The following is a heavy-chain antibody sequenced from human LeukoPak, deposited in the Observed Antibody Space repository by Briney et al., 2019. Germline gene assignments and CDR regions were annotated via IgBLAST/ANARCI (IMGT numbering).Heavy chain of an antibody. Sequence: SETLSLTCAVYGGSFSGYYWSWICQPPGKGLEWIGEINHSGSTNYNPSLKSRVTISVDTSKNQFSLKLSSVTAADTAVYYCARSPRGYSTRGGDYWGHGTLVTVSS. J-gene: IGHJ4*01. V-gene: IGHV4-34*01. D-gene: IGHD5-18*01. CDR3: ARSPRGYSTRGGDY. CDR2: INHSGST. CDR1: GGSFSGYY.